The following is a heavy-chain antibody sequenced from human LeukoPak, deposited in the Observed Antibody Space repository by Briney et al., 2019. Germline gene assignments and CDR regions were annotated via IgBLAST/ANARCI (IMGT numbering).Heavy chain of an antibody. CDR3: VRGQWELLRYFDF. D-gene: IGHD1-26*01. V-gene: IGHV3-23*01. CDR1: GFTLSTYA. J-gene: IGHJ4*02. CDR2: ISGSGGST. Sequence: PGGSLRLSCAASGFTLSTYAMSWVRQAPGKGLEWVSAISGSGGSTYYADSVKGRFTISRDYAKNSVFLQMNSLRVEDTAVYYCVRGQWELLRYFDFWGQGTLVTVSS.